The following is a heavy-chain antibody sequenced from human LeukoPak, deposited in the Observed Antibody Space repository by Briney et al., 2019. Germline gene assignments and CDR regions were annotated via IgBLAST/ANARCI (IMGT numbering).Heavy chain of an antibody. CDR1: GYTFTSYG. J-gene: IGHJ5*02. CDR3: ARDSYSSSWDTSPNWFDP. D-gene: IGHD6-13*01. Sequence: ASVKVSCKASGYTFTSYGISWVRQAPGQGLEWMGWISAYNGNTNYAQKLQGRVTMTTDTPTSTAYMELRSLRSDDTAVYYCARDSYSSSWDTSPNWFDPWGQGTLVTVSS. V-gene: IGHV1-18*01. CDR2: ISAYNGNT.